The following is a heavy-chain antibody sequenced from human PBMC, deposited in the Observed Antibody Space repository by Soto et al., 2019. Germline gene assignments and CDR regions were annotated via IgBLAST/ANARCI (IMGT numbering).Heavy chain of an antibody. D-gene: IGHD5-12*01. CDR3: ARQANHIGRGYKRFYYYGMDV. CDR1: GYSFTSYW. J-gene: IGHJ6*02. CDR2: IYPGDSDT. V-gene: IGHV5-51*01. Sequence: PGESLKISCKGSGYSFTSYWIGWVRQMPGKGLEWMGIIYPGDSDTRYSPSFQGQVTISADKSISTAYLQWSSLKASDTAMYYCARQANHIGRGYKRFYYYGMDVWGQGTTVTVSS.